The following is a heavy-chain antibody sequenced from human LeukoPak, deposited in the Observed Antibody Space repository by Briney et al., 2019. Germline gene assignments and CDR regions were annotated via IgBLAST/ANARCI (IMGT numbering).Heavy chain of an antibody. CDR2: IIPIFGTA. J-gene: IGHJ4*02. D-gene: IGHD1-26*01. CDR1: GGTFSSYA. V-gene: IGHV1-69*06. Sequence: GASVKVSCKASGGTFSSYAISWVRQAPGQGLEWMGRIIPIFGTANYAQKFQGRVTITADKSTSTAYMELSSLRSEDTAVYYCPRAGDLVGATSYYFDYWGQGTLVTVSS. CDR3: PRAGDLVGATSYYFDY.